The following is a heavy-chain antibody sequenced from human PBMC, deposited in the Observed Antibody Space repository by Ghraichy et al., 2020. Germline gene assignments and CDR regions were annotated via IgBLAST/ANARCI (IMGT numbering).Heavy chain of an antibody. D-gene: IGHD2-2*01. CDR1: GGSISSYY. CDR2: IYYSGST. CDR3: ARDRGVPAAYPTLRDYGMDV. V-gene: IGHV4-59*01. J-gene: IGHJ6*02. Sequence: ESLNISCTVSGGSISSYYWSWIRQPPGKGLEWIGYIYYSGSTNYNPSLKSRVTISVDTSKNQFSLKLSSVTAADTAVYYCARDRGVPAAYPTLRDYGMDVWGQGTTVTVSS.